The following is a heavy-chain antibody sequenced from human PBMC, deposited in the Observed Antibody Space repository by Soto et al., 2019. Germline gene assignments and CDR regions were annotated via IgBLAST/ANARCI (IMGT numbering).Heavy chain of an antibody. J-gene: IGHJ4*02. CDR2: ISSSSSYI. Sequence: PGGSLRLSCAASGFTFSSSSMNWVRQAPGKGLEWVSSISSSSSYIYYADSVKGRFTISRDNAKNSLYLQMNSLRADDTAVYYCARVKRFLEWSTDYWGQGTLVTVSS. CDR1: GFTFSSSS. D-gene: IGHD3-3*01. CDR3: ARVKRFLEWSTDY. V-gene: IGHV3-21*01.